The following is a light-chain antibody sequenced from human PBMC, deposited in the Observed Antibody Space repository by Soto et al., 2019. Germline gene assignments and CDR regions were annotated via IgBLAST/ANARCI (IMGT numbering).Light chain of an antibody. J-gene: IGKJ2*01. Sequence: EIVMTQSPATLSLSPGERAALSCRASQSINSELAWYQQKPGQPPRHLIYGASTRATGVPARFTGSESGSEFTLTISGLQAEDFAVYYWQQGHNWPLTFGQGTRLEI. CDR3: QQGHNWPLT. V-gene: IGKV3-15*01. CDR1: QSINSE. CDR2: GAS.